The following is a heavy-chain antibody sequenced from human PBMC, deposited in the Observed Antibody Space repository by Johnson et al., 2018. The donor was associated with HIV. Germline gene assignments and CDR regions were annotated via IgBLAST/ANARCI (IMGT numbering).Heavy chain of an antibody. D-gene: IGHD6-13*01. J-gene: IGHJ3*02. CDR2: ISSSGSTI. V-gene: IGHV3-11*04. CDR3: ARSGTAVDGYSSSLGDAFDI. Sequence: QVQLVESGGGLVKPGGSLRLSCAASGFTFSDYYMSWIRQAPGKGLAWVSYISSSGSTIYYADSVKGRFTSSRDNAKNSLYRQMNSLRAEDTAVYYCARSGTAVDGYSSSLGDAFDIWGQGTMVTVSS. CDR1: GFTFSDYY.